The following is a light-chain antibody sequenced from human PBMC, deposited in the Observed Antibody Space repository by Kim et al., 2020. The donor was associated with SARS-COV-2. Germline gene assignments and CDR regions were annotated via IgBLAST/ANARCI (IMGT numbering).Light chain of an antibody. CDR2: GAA. CDR1: QSVISTS. J-gene: IGKJ1*01. Sequence: SPGERAPLPCRASQSVISTSLAWYQQKPGQAPRLLIYGAASRATGIPDRFSGSGSGTDFTLTISRLEHEDFAVYYCQQYDSSFWTFGQGTKVDIK. V-gene: IGKV3-20*01. CDR3: QQYDSSFWT.